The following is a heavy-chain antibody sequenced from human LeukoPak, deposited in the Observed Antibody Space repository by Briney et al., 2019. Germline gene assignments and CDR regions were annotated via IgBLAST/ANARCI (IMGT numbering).Heavy chain of an antibody. CDR2: FDPEDGET. D-gene: IGHD6-6*01. Sequence: ASVKVSCKVSGYTLTELSMHWVRQAPGKGLEWMGGFDPEDGETIYAQKFQGRVTMTEDTSTDTAYMELSSLRSEDTAVYYCARALTVGARRPTNWFDPWGQGTLVTVSS. CDR1: GYTLTELS. J-gene: IGHJ5*02. V-gene: IGHV1-24*01. CDR3: ARALTVGARRPTNWFDP.